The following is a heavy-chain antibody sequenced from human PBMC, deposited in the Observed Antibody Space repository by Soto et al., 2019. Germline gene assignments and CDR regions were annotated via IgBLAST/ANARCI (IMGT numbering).Heavy chain of an antibody. J-gene: IGHJ4*02. Sequence: EVQLVESGGGVVQPGGSLRLSCAASGFTVINYDMVWVRQAPGKGLEWVSFITINAKTINYVDAVKGRFTISRDNAKNSVNMQMNSLRDEDTAVDYCARSLGGGHWDYWGPGTLVTVSS. CDR1: GFTVINYD. D-gene: IGHD3-16*01. CDR2: ITINAKTI. CDR3: ARSLGGGHWDY. V-gene: IGHV3-48*02.